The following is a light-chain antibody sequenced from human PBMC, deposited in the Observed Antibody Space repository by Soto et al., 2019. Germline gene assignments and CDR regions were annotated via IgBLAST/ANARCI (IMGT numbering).Light chain of an antibody. J-gene: IGKJ2*01. CDR3: QQSYSIPYT. CDR1: QSITGY. CDR2: AAS. Sequence: DIQMTQSPSSLSASVGDRVTITCRASQSITGYLNWYQQKPGKAPKLLIHAASSLQSGVPSRFSGSGSGTDFTLTISSLQPEDFATYYCQQSYSIPYTFGQGTKLEIK. V-gene: IGKV1-39*01.